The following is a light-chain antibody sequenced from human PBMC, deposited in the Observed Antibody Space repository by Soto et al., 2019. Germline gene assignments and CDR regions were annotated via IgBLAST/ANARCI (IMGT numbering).Light chain of an antibody. CDR3: QSYDSSLSGSVV. Sequence: QSVLTQPPSVSGAPGQRVTISCTGRSSNIGAGYDVHWYQQLPGTAPKLLIYGNSNRPSGVPDRFSGSKSGTSASLAITGLQAEDEADYYYQSYDSSLSGSVVFGGGTKVTVL. V-gene: IGLV1-40*01. CDR1: SSNIGAGYD. J-gene: IGLJ2*01. CDR2: GNS.